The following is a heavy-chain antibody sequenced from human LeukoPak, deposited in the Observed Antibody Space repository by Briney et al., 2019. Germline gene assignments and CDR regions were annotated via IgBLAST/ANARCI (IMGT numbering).Heavy chain of an antibody. V-gene: IGHV3-21*01. CDR3: AREIPVTPVCFDY. D-gene: IGHD2-21*01. J-gene: IGHJ4*02. CDR2: ISSSSSYI. CDR1: GFTFSSYN. Sequence: PGGSLRLSCAASGFTFSSYNMNWVRQAPGKGLEWVSFISSSSSYIYYSDSVKGRFTISRDNAMNSLYLQMNSLRAEDTAVYYCAREIPVTPVCFDYWGQGTLVTVSS.